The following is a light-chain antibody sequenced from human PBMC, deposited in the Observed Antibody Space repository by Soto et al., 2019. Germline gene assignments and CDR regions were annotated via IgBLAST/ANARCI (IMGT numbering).Light chain of an antibody. J-gene: IGLJ2*01. CDR2: AVS. CDR3: SSYAGSNNLL. CDR1: SSDVGGYKY. V-gene: IGLV2-8*01. Sequence: QSALTQPPSASGSPGQSVTISCTGTSSDVGGYKYVSWYQQHPGKAPKLMIYAVSERPSGVPDRFSGSKSGNTASLTVSGLQAEDEAYYYCSSYAGSNNLLFGGGTKLTVL.